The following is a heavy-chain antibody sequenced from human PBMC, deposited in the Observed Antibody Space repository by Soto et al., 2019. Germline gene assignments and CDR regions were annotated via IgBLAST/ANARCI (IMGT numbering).Heavy chain of an antibody. Sequence: ASVKVSCKVSGYTLTELSMHWGRQAPGKGLEWMGGFDPEDGETIYAQKFQGRVTMNEDTSTDTAYMEVSSLRSEDTAVYYCATVITAAIRAYWFDPWGQGPMVTVSS. J-gene: IGHJ5*02. V-gene: IGHV1-24*01. D-gene: IGHD2-2*01. CDR2: FDPEDGET. CDR3: ATVITAAIRAYWFDP. CDR1: GYTLTELS.